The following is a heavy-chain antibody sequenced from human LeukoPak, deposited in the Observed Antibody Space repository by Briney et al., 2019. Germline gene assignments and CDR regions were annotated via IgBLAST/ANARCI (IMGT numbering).Heavy chain of an antibody. CDR3: ARAPGYSYEPRNWFDP. CDR1: GYTFTSYD. Sequence: ASVKVSCKASGYTFTSYDINWVRQAPGQGLELMGWMNLNSGNTGYAQKFQGRVTIIRNTSISTAYMELRRLRSEDTAVYYCARAPGYSYEPRNWFDPWGQGTLVTVSS. D-gene: IGHD5-18*01. CDR2: MNLNSGNT. V-gene: IGHV1-8*03. J-gene: IGHJ5*02.